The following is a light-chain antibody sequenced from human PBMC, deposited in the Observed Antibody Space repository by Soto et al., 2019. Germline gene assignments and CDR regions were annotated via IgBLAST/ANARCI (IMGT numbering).Light chain of an antibody. V-gene: IGKV4-1*01. Sequence: DIVMTQSPDSLAVSLGEGATINCKSSQSGLYSSNNNNYLAWYQQKPGQPPKLLIYWESTSDSGVPDRFSGSGSVSDSTPTNSGLLAVDVADSYGEEYYSTPPSFGQSTKLEIK. CDR2: WES. J-gene: IGKJ2*01. CDR3: EEYYSTPPS. CDR1: QSGLYSSNNNNY.